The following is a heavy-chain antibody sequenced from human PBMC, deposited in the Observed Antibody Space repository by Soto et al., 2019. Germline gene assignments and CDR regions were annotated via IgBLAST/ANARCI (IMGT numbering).Heavy chain of an antibody. CDR3: AKDRNWNLDY. D-gene: IGHD1-20*01. J-gene: IGHJ4*02. CDR2: ISYDGSNK. CDR1: GFTFSSYG. V-gene: IGHV3-30*18. Sequence: QVQLVESGGGVVQPGRSLRLSCAASGFTFSSYGMHWVRQAPGKGLEWVAVISYDGSNKYYADSVKGRFTISRDNSKNTLYLQMNGLRAEDTAVYYCAKDRNWNLDYWGQGTLVTVSS.